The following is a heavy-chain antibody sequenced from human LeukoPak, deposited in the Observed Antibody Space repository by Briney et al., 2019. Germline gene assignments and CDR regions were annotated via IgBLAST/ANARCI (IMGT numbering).Heavy chain of an antibody. Sequence: SETLSLTCAVYGGSFSGYYWSWIRQPPGKGLEWIGEINHSGGTNYNPSLKSRVTISVDTSKNQFSLKLSSVTAADTAVYYCARAEFGGAAGPWPFDYWGQGTLVTVSS. CDR1: GGSFSGYY. CDR2: INHSGGT. D-gene: IGHD3-16*01. J-gene: IGHJ4*02. V-gene: IGHV4-34*01. CDR3: ARAEFGGAAGPWPFDY.